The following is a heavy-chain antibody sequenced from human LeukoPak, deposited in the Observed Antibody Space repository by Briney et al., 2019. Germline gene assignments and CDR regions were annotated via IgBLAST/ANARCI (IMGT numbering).Heavy chain of an antibody. CDR3: ATSGSSKKPSDY. CDR1: GFTFSSYW. D-gene: IGHD1-26*01. Sequence: PGGSLRLSCAASGFTFSSYWMHWVRQAPGKGLEWVAFIRYDGSNKYYADSVKGRFTISRDNSKNTLYLQMNSLRAEDTAVYYCATSGSSKKPSDYWGQGTLVTVSS. V-gene: IGHV3-30*02. J-gene: IGHJ4*02. CDR2: IRYDGSNK.